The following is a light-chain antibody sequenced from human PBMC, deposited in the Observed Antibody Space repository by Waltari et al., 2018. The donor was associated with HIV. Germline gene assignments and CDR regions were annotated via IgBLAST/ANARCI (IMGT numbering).Light chain of an antibody. Sequence: QSALTQPASVSGSPGPSVTISCTGPSTDVGGYNYVSWYQQHPGKAPRLMIYDVSTRPSGVSDRFSGSKSDDTASLTISGLQPEDEADYYCESYTSTSVWVFGGGTRLTVL. CDR3: ESYTSTSVWV. V-gene: IGLV2-14*03. CDR1: STDVGGYNY. CDR2: DVS. J-gene: IGLJ3*02.